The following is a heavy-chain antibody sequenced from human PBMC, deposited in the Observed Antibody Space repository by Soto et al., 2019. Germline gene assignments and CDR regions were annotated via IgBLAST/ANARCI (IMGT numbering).Heavy chain of an antibody. CDR3: AKGRGGSGSLTPRVDF. CDR2: TSGGGDTT. D-gene: IGHD3-10*01. J-gene: IGHJ4*02. V-gene: IGHV3-23*01. Sequence: EVQLLESGGGLVQPGGSLRLSCAASGFTFNNYGMTWVRQGPGKGLEWVSATSGGGDTTSYADSVKGRFTVSRDGSKNTLYLQMSSLRAEDTALYYCAKGRGGSGSLTPRVDFWGQGTLVTVSS. CDR1: GFTFNNYG.